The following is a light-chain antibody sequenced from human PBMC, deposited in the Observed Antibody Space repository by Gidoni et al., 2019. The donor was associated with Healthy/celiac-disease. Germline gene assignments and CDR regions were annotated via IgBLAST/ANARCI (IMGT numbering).Light chain of an antibody. Sequence: PGTLSLSPGERATLSCRARQSVSSSYLAWYQQKPGQAPRLLIYGASSRATGIPDRFSGSGSGTDFTLTISRLEPEDFAVYYCQQYGSSPPWTFXQXTKVEIK. J-gene: IGKJ1*01. CDR1: QSVSSSY. CDR2: GAS. CDR3: QQYGSSPPWT. V-gene: IGKV3-20*01.